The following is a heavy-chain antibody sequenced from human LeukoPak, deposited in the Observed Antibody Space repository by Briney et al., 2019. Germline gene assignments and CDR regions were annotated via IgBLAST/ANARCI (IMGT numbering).Heavy chain of an antibody. CDR2: IRHDGSEK. CDR1: GSTFSSYW. D-gene: IGHD2-8*02. Sequence: PGGSLSLSCAPSGSTFSSYWVSWARQAPGRGLEWVANIRHDGSEKYYVDSVKGRFTISRDNAKNSLYLQMNSLSAEDTAVYYCGRDVSRGAGGAFDIWGQGTMVTVSS. CDR3: GRDVSRGAGGAFDI. V-gene: IGHV3-7*01. J-gene: IGHJ3*02.